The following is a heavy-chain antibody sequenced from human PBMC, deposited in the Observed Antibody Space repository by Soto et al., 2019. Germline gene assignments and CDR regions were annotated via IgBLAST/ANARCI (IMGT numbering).Heavy chain of an antibody. D-gene: IGHD3-22*01. J-gene: IGHJ6*02. CDR2: IIPVFGIV. Sequence: QLQLAQSGADVKKAGSSVKVSCKASGGTLSNSAFSWVRQAPGQGLEWMGGIIPVFGIVNYAQKFQDRVTLTADESTSTASMELRSLRSEDTAVSFCATGRRVLVGSRAYYGMDVGGQGTT. V-gene: IGHV1-69*19. CDR3: ATGRRVLVGSRAYYGMDV. CDR1: GGTLSNSA.